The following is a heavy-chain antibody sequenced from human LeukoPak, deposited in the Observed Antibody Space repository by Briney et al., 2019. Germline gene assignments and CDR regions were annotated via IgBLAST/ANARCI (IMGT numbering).Heavy chain of an antibody. Sequence: GGSLRLSCAASGVTLSIYGMHWVRQAPGKGLGWGSRIHGDGSSATYADSVKGRFTISRDNAKNTLYLQMNSLRDADTAVYYCVTQFTSGFWGQGKLVTVSS. J-gene: IGHJ4*02. V-gene: IGHV3-74*01. CDR3: VTQFTSGF. D-gene: IGHD6-19*01. CDR2: IHGDGSSA. CDR1: GVTLSIYG.